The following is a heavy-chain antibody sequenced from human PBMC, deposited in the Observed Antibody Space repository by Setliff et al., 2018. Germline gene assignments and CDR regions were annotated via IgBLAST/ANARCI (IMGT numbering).Heavy chain of an antibody. V-gene: IGHV1-46*01. CDR2: INPSSGRT. D-gene: IGHD3-22*01. J-gene: IGHJ3*02. CDR1: GYTFTSHY. CDR3: ARDVFPYHYEGAFDI. Sequence: ASVKVSCKPSGYTFTSHYMHWVRQAPGLGLEWMGTINPSSGRTSYAQKFQGRVTMTRDTSTSTVYMDMSSLRSEDTAVYYCARDVFPYHYEGAFDIWGQGTMVTVSS.